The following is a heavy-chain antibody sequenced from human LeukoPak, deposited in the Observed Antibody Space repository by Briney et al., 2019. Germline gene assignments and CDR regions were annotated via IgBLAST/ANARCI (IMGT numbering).Heavy chain of an antibody. CDR1: GGSISSYY. D-gene: IGHD2-2*01. J-gene: IGHJ6*03. CDR3: ARARYCSSTSCRSHYYYYMDV. CDR2: IYYSGST. Sequence: ASETRSLTCTVSGGSISSYYWSWIRQPPGKGLEWIGYIYYSGSTNYNPSLKSRVTISVDTSKNQFSLKLSSVTAADTAVYYCARARYCSSTSCRSHYYYYMDVWGKGTTVTVSS. V-gene: IGHV4-59*01.